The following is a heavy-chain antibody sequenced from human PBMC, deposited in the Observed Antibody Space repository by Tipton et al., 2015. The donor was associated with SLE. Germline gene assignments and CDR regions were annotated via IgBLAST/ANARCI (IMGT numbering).Heavy chain of an antibody. J-gene: IGHJ4*02. CDR3: ARDTGNPPNYFDY. CDR1: GGSISSDY. D-gene: IGHD2/OR15-2a*01. V-gene: IGHV4-59*01. Sequence: TLSLTCTVSGGSISSDYWTWIRQPPGKGLEWIGYIYYSGITNYNPSLKSRVTISVDTSNNQFSLKLTSVTAADTAVYYCARDTGNPPNYFDYWGQGILVTVSS. CDR2: IYYSGIT.